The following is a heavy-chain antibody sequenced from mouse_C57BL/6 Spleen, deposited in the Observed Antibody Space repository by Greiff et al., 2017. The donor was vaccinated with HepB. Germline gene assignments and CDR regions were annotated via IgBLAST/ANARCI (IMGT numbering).Heavy chain of an antibody. J-gene: IGHJ4*01. CDR2: IDPENGDT. CDR1: GFNIKDDY. Sequence: VQLQQSGAELVRPGASVKLSCTASGFNIKDDYMHWVKQRPEQGLEWIGWIDPENGDTEYASKFQGKATITADTSSNTAYLQLSSLTSEDTAVYYCTTGSYYGSGYAMDYWGQGTSVTVSS. D-gene: IGHD1-1*01. V-gene: IGHV14-4*01. CDR3: TTGSYYGSGYAMDY.